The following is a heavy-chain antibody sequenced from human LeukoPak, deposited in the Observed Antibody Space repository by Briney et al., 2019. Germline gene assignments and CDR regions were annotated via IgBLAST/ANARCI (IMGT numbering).Heavy chain of an antibody. CDR3: VRVAVAGNLNNWFDP. CDR1: GFTFSNYG. D-gene: IGHD6-19*01. V-gene: IGHV3-33*01. CDR2: IWYDGSNK. J-gene: IGHJ5*02. Sequence: GRSLRLSCAASGFTFSNYGMHWVRQAPGKGLEWVAVIWYDGSNKYYADSVKGRFTISRDNSKNTLYLQMNSLRAEDTAVYYCVRVAVAGNLNNWFDPWGQGTLVTVPS.